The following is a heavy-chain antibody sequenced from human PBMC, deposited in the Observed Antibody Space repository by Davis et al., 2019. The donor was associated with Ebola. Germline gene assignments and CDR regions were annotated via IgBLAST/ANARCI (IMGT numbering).Heavy chain of an antibody. J-gene: IGHJ4*02. CDR3: AKAQWTTAKLNFDY. Sequence: PGGSLRLSCAASGFTFNSYAMSWVRQAPGKGLEWVSGISGPGGSTYYPDSVKGRFTISRDNSNNMLYLQMNSLRAEYTAVYFCAKAQWTTAKLNFDYWGQGTLVTVSS. CDR2: ISGPGGST. CDR1: GFTFNSYA. D-gene: IGHD4-17*01. V-gene: IGHV3-23*01.